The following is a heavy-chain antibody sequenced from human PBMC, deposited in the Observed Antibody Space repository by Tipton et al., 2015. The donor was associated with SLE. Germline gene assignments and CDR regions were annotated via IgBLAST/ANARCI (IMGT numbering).Heavy chain of an antibody. Sequence: TLSLTCAVSGGSISSSNWWSWVRQHPGEGLEWIGYIYYSGSTNYNPSLKSRVTISVDTSKTQFSLKLSYVTAADTAVYYCASWAVAGTVDYWGQGTLVTVSS. J-gene: IGHJ4*02. V-gene: IGHV4-4*02. D-gene: IGHD6-19*01. CDR1: GGSISSSNW. CDR3: ASWAVAGTVDY. CDR2: IYYSGST.